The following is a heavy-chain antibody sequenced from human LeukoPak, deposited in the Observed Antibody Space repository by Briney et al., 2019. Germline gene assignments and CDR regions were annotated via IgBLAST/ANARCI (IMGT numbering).Heavy chain of an antibody. V-gene: IGHV2-70*04. D-gene: IGHD3-22*01. CDR3: ARTQGYYDSSGLFDY. CDR2: IDWDDDK. J-gene: IGHJ4*02. Sequence: QTLSLTCTFSGFSLSTSGMRVSWIRQPPGKALEWLARIDWDDDKFYSTSLKTRLTISKDTSKNQVVLTTTNMDPVDTATYYCARTQGYYDSSGLFDYWGQGTLVTVSS. CDR1: GFSLSTSGMR.